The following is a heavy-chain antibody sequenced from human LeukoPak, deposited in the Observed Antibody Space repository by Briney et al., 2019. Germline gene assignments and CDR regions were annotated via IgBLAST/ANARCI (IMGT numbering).Heavy chain of an antibody. CDR1: GGSISSGGYY. CDR2: ISPGGGT. D-gene: IGHD3-16*01. CDR3: ARHGGYNFDY. Sequence: PSQTLSLTCTVSGGSISSGGYYWSWIRQPPGKGLEWVGQISPGGGTTYNPSLKSRVTISLDTSKNQFSLKVNSVTAADTAVYYCARHGGYNFDYWGQGTLVAVSS. J-gene: IGHJ4*02. V-gene: IGHV4-61*09.